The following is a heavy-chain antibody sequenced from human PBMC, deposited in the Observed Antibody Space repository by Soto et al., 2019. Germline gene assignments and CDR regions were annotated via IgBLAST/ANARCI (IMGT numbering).Heavy chain of an antibody. V-gene: IGHV3-15*01. Sequence: GGSLRLSCAAFGFTFSDHYMDWVRQAPGKGLEWVGRIKRKTDGGTTDYASPVKGRFTISRDDSKNTLYLQMNSLKTEDTAVYYCTTLWMTTVTGFDYWGQGTLVTVSS. D-gene: IGHD4-4*01. CDR3: TTLWMTTVTGFDY. J-gene: IGHJ4*02. CDR2: IKRKTDGGTT. CDR1: GFTFSDHY.